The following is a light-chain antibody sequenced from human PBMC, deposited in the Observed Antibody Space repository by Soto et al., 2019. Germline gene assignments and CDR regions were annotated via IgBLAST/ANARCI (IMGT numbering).Light chain of an antibody. CDR2: AVS. Sequence: EIMMTQSPGTLFASPGVRATLSCMASQSVSSNLAWYQQKPGQAPRLLIYAVSTRAPGIPDRFSGSGSGTEFTLTISSLQSEDFAVYYCQQYNKWPLTFGQGTKVEIK. CDR3: QQYNKWPLT. V-gene: IGKV3-15*01. CDR1: QSVSSN. J-gene: IGKJ1*01.